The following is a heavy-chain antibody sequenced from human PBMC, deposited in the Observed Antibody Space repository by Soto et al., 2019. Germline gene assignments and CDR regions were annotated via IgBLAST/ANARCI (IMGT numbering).Heavy chain of an antibody. CDR2: INPNSGGT. Sequence: ASVKVSCKASGYTFTGYYMHWVRQAPGQGLEWMGWINPNSGGTNYAQKFQGWVTMTRDTSISTAYMELSRLRSDDTAVYYCARDRVDTAMVYDYYYGMDVWGQGTTVTVSS. D-gene: IGHD5-18*01. CDR3: ARDRVDTAMVYDYYYGMDV. J-gene: IGHJ6*02. V-gene: IGHV1-2*04. CDR1: GYTFTGYY.